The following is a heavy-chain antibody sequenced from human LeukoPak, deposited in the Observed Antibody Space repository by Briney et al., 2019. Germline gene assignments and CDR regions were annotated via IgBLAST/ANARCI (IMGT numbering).Heavy chain of an antibody. J-gene: IGHJ4*02. D-gene: IGHD4-17*01. CDR2: ISYDGSNK. V-gene: IGHV3-30*03. CDR3: AREQYGDYFDY. Sequence: GGSLRLSCAASGFTFSSYGIHWVRQAPGKGLEWVADISYDGSNKYYADSVKGRFTISRDNAKNSLYLQMNSLRVEDTAVYYCAREQYGDYFDYWGQGTLVTVSS. CDR1: GFTFSSYG.